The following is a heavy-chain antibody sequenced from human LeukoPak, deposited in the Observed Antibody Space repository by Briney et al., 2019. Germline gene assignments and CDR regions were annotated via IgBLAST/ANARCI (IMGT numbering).Heavy chain of an antibody. CDR1: GFTFSSYA. Sequence: GGSLRLSCAASGFTFSSYAMHWVRQAPGKGLEWVAVISYDGSNKYYADSVKGRFTISRDNSKNTLYLQMNSLRAEGTAVYYCAREYCSGGSCYSDYWGQGTLVTVSS. J-gene: IGHJ4*02. V-gene: IGHV3-30-3*01. D-gene: IGHD2-15*01. CDR3: AREYCSGGSCYSDY. CDR2: ISYDGSNK.